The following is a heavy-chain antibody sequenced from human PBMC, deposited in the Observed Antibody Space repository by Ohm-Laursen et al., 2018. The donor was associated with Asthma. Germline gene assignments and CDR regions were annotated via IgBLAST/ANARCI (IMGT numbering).Heavy chain of an antibody. Sequence: SQTLSLTCPVSGGSISSGDYYWSWIRQPPGKGLEWIGYIYYSGSTYYNPSLKSRVTISVDTSKNQFSLKLSSVTAADTAVYYCARDTVGYGPNFDYWGQGTLVTVSS. V-gene: IGHV4-30-4*01. CDR1: GGSISSGDYY. CDR3: ARDTVGYGPNFDY. CDR2: IYYSGST. J-gene: IGHJ4*02. D-gene: IGHD5-12*01.